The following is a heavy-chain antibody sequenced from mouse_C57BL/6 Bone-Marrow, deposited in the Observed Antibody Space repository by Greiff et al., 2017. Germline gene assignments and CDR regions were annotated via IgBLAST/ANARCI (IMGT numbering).Heavy chain of an antibody. CDR1: GYTFTSYW. CDR2: IHPNSGST. CDR3: ARRDSSGSGAWFAY. V-gene: IGHV1-64*01. J-gene: IGHJ3*01. Sequence: VQLQQPGAELVKPGASVKLSCKASGYTFTSYWMHWVKQRPGQGLEWIGMIHPNSGSTNYNEKFKSKATLTVDKSSSTAYMQLSSLTSEDSAVYYCARRDSSGSGAWFAYWGQGTLVTVSA. D-gene: IGHD3-2*02.